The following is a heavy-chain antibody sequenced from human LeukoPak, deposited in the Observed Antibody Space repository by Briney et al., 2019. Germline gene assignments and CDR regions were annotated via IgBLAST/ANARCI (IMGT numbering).Heavy chain of an antibody. V-gene: IGHV3-30-3*01. Sequence: GGSLRLSCAASGFTFSSYAMHWIRQAPGKGLEWVAVISYDGSNKYYADSVKGRFTISRDNSKNTLYLQMNSLRAEDTAVYYCAGSLAYCGGDCRLGDYWGQGTLVTVSS. CDR1: GFTFSSYA. D-gene: IGHD2-21*02. J-gene: IGHJ4*02. CDR2: ISYDGSNK. CDR3: AGSLAYCGGDCRLGDY.